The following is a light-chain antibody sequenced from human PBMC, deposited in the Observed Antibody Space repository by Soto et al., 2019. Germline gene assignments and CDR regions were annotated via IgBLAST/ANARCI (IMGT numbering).Light chain of an antibody. CDR2: AAS. CDR1: PGISNH. Sequence: IQLTQSPSSLSASVGDIVTITCRASPGISNHLGWYQQKPGKDPELLIYAASTLQTGVPSRFSVGGSGTDFTLTITSLQPEDCATYYGQEVNVYPSTFGGGTKVEIK. CDR3: QEVNVYPST. J-gene: IGKJ4*01. V-gene: IGKV1-9*01.